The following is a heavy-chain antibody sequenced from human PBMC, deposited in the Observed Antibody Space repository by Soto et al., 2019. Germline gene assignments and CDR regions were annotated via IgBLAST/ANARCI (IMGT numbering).Heavy chain of an antibody. CDR1: GFTFSGSA. V-gene: IGHV3-73*01. CDR3: TYDGAGSPPDY. J-gene: IGHJ4*02. Sequence: EVQLVESGGGLVQPGGSLKLSCAASGFTFSGSAMHWVRQASGKGLEWVGRIRSKANSYATAYAASVKGRYTISRDDSKNTAYLQMNSLKTEDTAVYYCTYDGAGSPPDYWGQGTLVTVSS. D-gene: IGHD3-10*01. CDR2: IRSKANSYAT.